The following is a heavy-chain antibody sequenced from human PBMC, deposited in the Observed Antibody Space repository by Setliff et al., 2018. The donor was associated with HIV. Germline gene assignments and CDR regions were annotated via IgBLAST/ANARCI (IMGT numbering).Heavy chain of an antibody. D-gene: IGHD3-9*01. CDR3: ARHGDFDTYYNSMDV. CDR2: IILFLDIT. V-gene: IGHV1-69*10. Sequence: ASVKVSCKVSGDTFNKYAISWVRQAPGQGLEWMGGIILFLDITNYAPRFQDRLTIDADKFTGTVYMQLSSLRSEDTAVYYCARHGDFDTYYNSMDVWGQGTTVTVSS. J-gene: IGHJ6*02. CDR1: GDTFNKYA.